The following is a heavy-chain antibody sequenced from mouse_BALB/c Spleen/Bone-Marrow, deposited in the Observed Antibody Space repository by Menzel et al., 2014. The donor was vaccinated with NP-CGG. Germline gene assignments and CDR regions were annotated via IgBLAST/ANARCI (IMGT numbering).Heavy chain of an antibody. CDR2: TNSNGGST. Sequence: EVKLMESGGGLVQPGGSLKLSCAASGFTFXSYGMSWVRQAPDKRLELDATTNSNGGSTYYPDSVKGRFTISRDSAKNTLYLQMSSLKSGDTAMYYCARDYYGSSYAMDYWVKEPQSPSPQ. D-gene: IGHD1-1*01. CDR1: GFTFXSYG. CDR3: ARDYYGSSYAMDY. J-gene: IGHJ4*01. V-gene: IGHV5-6-3*01.